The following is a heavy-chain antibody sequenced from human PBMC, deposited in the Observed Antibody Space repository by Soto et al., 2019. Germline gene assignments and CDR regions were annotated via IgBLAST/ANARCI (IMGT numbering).Heavy chain of an antibody. V-gene: IGHV4-59*12. Sequence: SETLSLTCTVSGGSISSYYWSWIRQPPGKGLEWIGYIYYSGSTNYNPSLKSRVTISVDTSKNQFSLKLSSVTAADTAVYYCARPRWSYFDYWGKGTLVTVSS. CDR2: IYYSGST. J-gene: IGHJ4*02. CDR3: ARPRWSYFDY. CDR1: GGSISSYY.